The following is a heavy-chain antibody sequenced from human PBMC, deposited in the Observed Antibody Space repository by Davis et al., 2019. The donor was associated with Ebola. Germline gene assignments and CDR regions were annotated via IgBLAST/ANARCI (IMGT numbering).Heavy chain of an antibody. J-gene: IGHJ4*02. CDR3: ARALGGEDD. CDR1: GFTFSSYW. CDR2: INNDGSST. D-gene: IGHD3-16*01. V-gene: IGHV3-74*01. Sequence: GESLKISCAASGFTFSSYWMHWVRQAPGKGLVWVSRINNDGSSTSYADSVKGRFTISRDNAKNTLYLQMNSLRAEDTAVYYCARALGGEDDWGQGTLVTVSS.